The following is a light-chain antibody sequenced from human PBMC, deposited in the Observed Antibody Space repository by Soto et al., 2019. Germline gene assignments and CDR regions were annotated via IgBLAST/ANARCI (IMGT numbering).Light chain of an antibody. CDR2: DAY. CDR3: QHRHMWPIR. V-gene: IGKV3-11*01. CDR1: QSFRGL. J-gene: IGKJ5*01. Sequence: EVVSTQSPVTLSFYPWERATLSCRASQSFRGLLAWYQQKPGQAPRLLIYDAYNRATGIPPRFSGSGSGTDFTLTISSLEPEDSAVYYCQHRHMWPIRFAEGTRLEVK.